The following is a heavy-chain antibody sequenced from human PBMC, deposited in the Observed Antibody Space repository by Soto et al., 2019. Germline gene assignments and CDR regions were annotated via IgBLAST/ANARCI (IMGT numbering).Heavy chain of an antibody. D-gene: IGHD4-17*01. J-gene: IGHJ6*03. CDR2: IKQDGSEK. CDR3: ARGRLRGDYGDTPGRHPRIYYMDV. CDR1: GFTFSSYW. V-gene: IGHV3-7*01. Sequence: GGSLRLSCAASGFTFSSYWMSWVRQAPGKGLEWVANIKQDGSEKYYVDSVKGRFTISRDNAKNSLYLQMNSLRAEDTAVYYCARGRLRGDYGDTPGRHPRIYYMDVWGKGTTVTVSS.